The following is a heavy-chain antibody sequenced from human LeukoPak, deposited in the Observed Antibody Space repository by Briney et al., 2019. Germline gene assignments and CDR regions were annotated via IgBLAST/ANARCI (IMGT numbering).Heavy chain of an antibody. CDR2: ISTSGGST. CDR1: GFTFSSYA. Sequence: PGGSLRLSCAASGFTFSSYAMGWVRQAPAQGLEWVSAISTSGGSTYYADSVKGRFTISRDNSKNTLYLQMNSLRAEDTAVYYCAKVTGGNSEHDYWGQGTLVTVSS. CDR3: AKVTGGNSEHDY. V-gene: IGHV3-23*01. J-gene: IGHJ4*02. D-gene: IGHD4-23*01.